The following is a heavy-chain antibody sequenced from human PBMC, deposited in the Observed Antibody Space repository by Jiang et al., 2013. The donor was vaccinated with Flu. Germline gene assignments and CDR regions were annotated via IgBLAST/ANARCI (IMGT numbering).Heavy chain of an antibody. CDR3: AKDRDTARPGDY. Sequence: YAMSWVRQAPGKGLEWVSVISGSGGSTYYADSVKGRFTISRDNSKNTLYLQMNSLRAEDTAVYYCAKDRDTARPGDYWGQGTLVTVSS. D-gene: IGHD5-18*01. V-gene: IGHV3-23*01. J-gene: IGHJ4*02. CDR1: YA. CDR2: ISGSGGST.